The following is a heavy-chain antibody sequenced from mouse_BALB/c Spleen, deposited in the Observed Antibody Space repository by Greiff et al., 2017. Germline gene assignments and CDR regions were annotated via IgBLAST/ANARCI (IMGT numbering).Heavy chain of an antibody. CDR3: ARSARRYAMDY. J-gene: IGHJ4*01. CDR1: GFTFSSFG. Sequence: EVKLQESGGGLVQPGGSRKLSCAASGFTFSSFGMHWVRQAPEKGLEWVAYISSGSSTIYYADTVKGRFTISRDNPKNTLFLQMTSLRSEDTAMYYCARSARRYAMDYWGQGTSVTVSS. V-gene: IGHV5-17*02. CDR2: ISSGSSTI.